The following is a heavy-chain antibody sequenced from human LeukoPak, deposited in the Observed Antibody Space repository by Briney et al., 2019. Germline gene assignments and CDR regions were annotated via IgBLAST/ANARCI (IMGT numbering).Heavy chain of an antibody. Sequence: GESLKISCKGSGYSFTTYWIGWVRQMPGKGLEWMGIIYPGDSETRYSPSFQGQVTISADKSISTAYLQWSSLKASDTAMYYCARHQIVGATRSPFDYWGQGTLVTVSS. CDR3: ARHQIVGATRSPFDY. D-gene: IGHD1-26*01. J-gene: IGHJ4*02. V-gene: IGHV5-51*01. CDR1: GYSFTTYW. CDR2: IYPGDSET.